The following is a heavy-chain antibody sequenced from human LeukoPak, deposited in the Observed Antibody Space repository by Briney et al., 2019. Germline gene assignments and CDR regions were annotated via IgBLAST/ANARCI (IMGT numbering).Heavy chain of an antibody. D-gene: IGHD6-19*01. CDR1: GFSFAAEY. V-gene: IGHV3-11*03. J-gene: IGHJ4*02. Sequence: GGSLRLSCAVSGFSFAAEYMSWLRQAPGQGLEWVSYISNSGHYTNYADSVEGRFTISRDNAENSLYLQMSSLRAEDTAVYYCARSRGAGPGAYFDYWGQGTLVTVTS. CDR2: ISNSGHYT. CDR3: ARSRGAGPGAYFDY.